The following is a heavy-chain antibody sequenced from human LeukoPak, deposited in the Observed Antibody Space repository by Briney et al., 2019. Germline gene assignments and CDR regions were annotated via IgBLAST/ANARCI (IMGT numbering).Heavy chain of an antibody. V-gene: IGHV1-18*01. CDR2: INPSGGST. J-gene: IGHJ4*02. Sequence: GASVKVSCKASGYTFTSYGISWVRQAPGQGLEWMGIINPSGGSTSYAQKFQGRVTMTTDTSTSTAYMELRSLRSDDTAVYYCARDFKGQRAYEDSSGYYTVDYWGQGTLVTVSS. CDR1: GYTFTSYG. D-gene: IGHD3-22*01. CDR3: ARDFKGQRAYEDSSGYYTVDY.